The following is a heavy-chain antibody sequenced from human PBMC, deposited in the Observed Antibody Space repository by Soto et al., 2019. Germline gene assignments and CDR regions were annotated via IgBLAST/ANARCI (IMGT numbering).Heavy chain of an antibody. CDR1: GDSVSSSSVT. Sequence: SQTLSLTCAISGDSVSSSSVTWNWIRQSPSRGLEWLGRTYYRSKWYNDYAVSVKSRITINPDTSKNQFSLQLNSVTPEDTAVYYCASAGIVGATTAFDIWGQGTMVTVSS. D-gene: IGHD1-26*01. J-gene: IGHJ3*02. CDR3: ASAGIVGATTAFDI. V-gene: IGHV6-1*01. CDR2: TYYRSKWYN.